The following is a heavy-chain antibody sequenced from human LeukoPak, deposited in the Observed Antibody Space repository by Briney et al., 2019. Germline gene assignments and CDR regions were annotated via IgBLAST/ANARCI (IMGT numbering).Heavy chain of an antibody. D-gene: IGHD3-9*01. J-gene: IGHJ3*02. CDR2: ISSSGSTI. CDR1: GFTFSDYY. CDR3: ARLWRYFDWLLTDTLSPAHDAFDI. Sequence: KPGGSLRLSCAASGFTFSDYYMSWIRQAPGKGLEWVSYISSSGSTIYYADSVKGRFTISRDNAKNSLYLQMNSLRAEDTAVYYCARLWRYFDWLLTDTLSPAHDAFDIWGQGTMVTVSS. V-gene: IGHV3-11*04.